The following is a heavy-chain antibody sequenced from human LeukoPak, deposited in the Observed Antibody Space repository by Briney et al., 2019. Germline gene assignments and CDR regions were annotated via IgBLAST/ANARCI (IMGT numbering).Heavy chain of an antibody. J-gene: IGHJ6*02. D-gene: IGHD1-14*01. CDR1: GFTFSNYA. CDR3: AKASELGDFPKYFYYGMDV. V-gene: IGHV3-23*01. Sequence: GGSLRLSCAASGFTFSNYAMSWVRQAPGKGLEWVSGIRGSGDITNYADPVKGRFTISRDNSRNTLFLQMNSLRVEDTAVYSRAKASELGDFPKYFYYGMDVWGQGTTVTVSS. CDR2: IRGSGDIT.